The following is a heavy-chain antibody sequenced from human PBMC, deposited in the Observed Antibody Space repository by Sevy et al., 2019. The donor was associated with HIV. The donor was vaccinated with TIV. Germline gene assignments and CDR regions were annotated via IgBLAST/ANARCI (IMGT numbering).Heavy chain of an antibody. CDR3: AREVGGFNWRPYYFDS. CDR1: GFTFNKYW. J-gene: IGHJ5*01. D-gene: IGHD3-10*01. CDR2: IKQDESET. V-gene: IGHV3-7*01. Sequence: GGSLRFSCAASGFTFNKYWMSWVRQTPEKGLEWVATIKQDESETYYVDSVKGRFVISRDNGKNSVSLQMNGLRVEDTALYYCAREVGGFNWRPYYFDSRGQGTLVTVSS.